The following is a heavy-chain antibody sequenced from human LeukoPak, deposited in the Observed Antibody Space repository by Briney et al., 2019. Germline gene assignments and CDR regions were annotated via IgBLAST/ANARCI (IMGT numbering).Heavy chain of an antibody. D-gene: IGHD5-24*01. CDR2: ISSSSTI. CDR3: ARDRWGFDY. Sequence: GGSLRLSCAASGFTFSSYSMNWVRQAPGKGLEWVPYISSSSTIYYADSVKGRFTISRDNAKNSLYLQMNSLRAEDTAVYYCARDRWGFDYWGQGTLVTVSS. CDR1: GFTFSSYS. J-gene: IGHJ4*02. V-gene: IGHV3-48*01.